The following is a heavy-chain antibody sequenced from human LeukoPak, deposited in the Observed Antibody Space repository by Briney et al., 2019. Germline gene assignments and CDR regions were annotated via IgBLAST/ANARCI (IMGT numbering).Heavy chain of an antibody. J-gene: IGHJ3*02. CDR3: ARDRGALDI. CDR1: GFTFSDYW. Sequence: GGSLRLSCAASGFTFSDYWMHWVRQVPGKGPVWLSRVNKDGTFAQYAGSMKGRFTISRDNAKNTVYLQVSSLRVEDTAVYYCARDRGALDIWGLGTMVIVSS. D-gene: IGHD3-10*01. CDR2: VNKDGTFA. V-gene: IGHV3-74*01.